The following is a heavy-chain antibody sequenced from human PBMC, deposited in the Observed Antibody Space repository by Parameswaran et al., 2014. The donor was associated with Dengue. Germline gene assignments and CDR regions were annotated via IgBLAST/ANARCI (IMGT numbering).Heavy chain of an antibody. J-gene: IGHJ4*02. D-gene: IGHD6-19*01. CDR3: ARGYNSGWY. V-gene: IGHV3-21*01. CDR2: ISSSSIYI. Sequence: KWIRQPPGKGLEWVSSISSSSIYINYADSVEGRFTVSRDNAKNSLYLQMNSLRAEDTAVYYCARGYNSGWYWGQGTLVTVSS.